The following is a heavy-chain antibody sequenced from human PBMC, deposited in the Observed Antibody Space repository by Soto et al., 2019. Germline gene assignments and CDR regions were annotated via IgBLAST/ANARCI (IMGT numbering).Heavy chain of an antibody. Sequence: GGSLRLSCAASGFTFSSYSMNRVRQAPGKGLEWVAVISYDGSNKYYADSVKGRFTISRDNSKNTLYLQMNSLRAEDTAVYYCAKVNTMVRGIGYYYGMDVWGQGTTVTVSS. CDR2: ISYDGSNK. CDR3: AKVNTMVRGIGYYYGMDV. V-gene: IGHV3-30*18. D-gene: IGHD3-10*01. CDR1: GFTFSSYS. J-gene: IGHJ6*02.